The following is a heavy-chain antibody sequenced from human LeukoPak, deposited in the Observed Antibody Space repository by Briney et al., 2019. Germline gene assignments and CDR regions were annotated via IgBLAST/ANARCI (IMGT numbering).Heavy chain of an antibody. V-gene: IGHV3-11*01. CDR2: ISSSGSTI. D-gene: IGHD3-9*01. CDR1: GFTFSDYY. Sequence: GGSLRLSCAASGFTFSDYYMSWIRQAPGKGLEWVSYISSSGSTIYYADSVKGRFTISRDNAKNSLYLQMNSLRAEDTAVYYCARHFDWLLTYYYYYYMYVWGKGTTVTVSS. J-gene: IGHJ6*03. CDR3: ARHFDWLLTYYYYYYMYV.